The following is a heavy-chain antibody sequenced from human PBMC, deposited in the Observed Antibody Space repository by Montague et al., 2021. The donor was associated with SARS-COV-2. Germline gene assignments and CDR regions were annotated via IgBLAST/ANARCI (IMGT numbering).Heavy chain of an antibody. V-gene: IGHV3-9*01. Sequence: SLRLSCAASGFTFGDYAMHWVRQAPGKGLECVSGISWNGDSVGYADSVXGLFTISRDNAQNSLYLEMMSLRPEDTAFYYCAKGDFISALYGPLDYGGQGTLVTVAS. CDR2: ISWNGDSV. CDR3: AKGDFISALYGPLDY. J-gene: IGHJ4*02. D-gene: IGHD6-19*01. CDR1: GFTFGDYA.